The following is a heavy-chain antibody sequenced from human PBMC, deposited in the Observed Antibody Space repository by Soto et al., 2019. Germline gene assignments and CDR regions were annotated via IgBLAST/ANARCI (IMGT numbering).Heavy chain of an antibody. Sequence: GQYLRVSCVASGLTLCHAWMSWGRQAPGKGQEWIGRIKSKTDGATTDYAGPVKGRFTISRDDSKKTLFVQMNGLKTEDTAVYYCTTIIPKGKCEPVPWGLGT. CDR3: TTIIPKGKCEPVP. CDR2: IKSKTDGATT. J-gene: IGHJ5*02. CDR1: GLTLCHAW. V-gene: IGHV3-15*05.